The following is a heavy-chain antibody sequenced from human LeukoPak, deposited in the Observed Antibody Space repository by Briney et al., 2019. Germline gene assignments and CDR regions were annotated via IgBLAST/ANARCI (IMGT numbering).Heavy chain of an antibody. CDR2: IIPIFGTA. J-gene: IGHJ4*02. D-gene: IGHD6-13*01. CDR1: GGTFSSYA. CDR3: AREGVRSSCYDY. Sequence: GASVTVSCKASGGTFSSYAISWVRQAPGQGLEWMGGIIPIFGTANYAQKFQGRVTITADESTSTAYMELSSLRSEDTAVYYCAREGVRSSCYDYWGQGTLVTVSS. V-gene: IGHV1-69*13.